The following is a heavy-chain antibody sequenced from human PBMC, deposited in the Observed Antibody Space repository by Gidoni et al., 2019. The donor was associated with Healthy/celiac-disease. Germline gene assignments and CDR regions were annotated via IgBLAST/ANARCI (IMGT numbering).Heavy chain of an antibody. D-gene: IGHD4-17*01. V-gene: IGHV3-21*01. J-gene: IGHJ5*02. Sequence: EVQLVESGGGLVKPGGSLRLSCAASEFTFRSYSMHWFRQAPGKGLEWVSSISSSSSYIYYADAVKGRFTIARDNAKNSLDLQMNSLRAEDTAVYYCARDLHASTVTTSKHVYWFDPWGQGTLVTVSA. CDR2: ISSSSSYI. CDR3: ARDLHASTVTTSKHVYWFDP. CDR1: EFTFRSYS.